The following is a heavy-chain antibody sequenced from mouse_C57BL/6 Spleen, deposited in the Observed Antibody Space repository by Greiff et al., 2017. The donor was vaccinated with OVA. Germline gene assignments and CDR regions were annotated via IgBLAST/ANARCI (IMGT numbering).Heavy chain of an antibody. Sequence: EVKVVESGEGLVKPGGSLKLSCAASGFTFSSYAMSWVRQTPEKRLEWVAYLSSGGDYIYYADTVKGRFTISRDNARNTLYLQMSSLKSEDTAMYYCTREGAQATGAYWGQGTLVTVSA. CDR1: GFTFSSYA. D-gene: IGHD3-2*02. V-gene: IGHV5-9-1*02. J-gene: IGHJ3*01. CDR2: LSSGGDYI. CDR3: TREGAQATGAY.